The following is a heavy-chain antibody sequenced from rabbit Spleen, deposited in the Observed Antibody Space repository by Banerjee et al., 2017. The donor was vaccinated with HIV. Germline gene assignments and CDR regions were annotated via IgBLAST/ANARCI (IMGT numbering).Heavy chain of an antibody. CDR2: IDPIFGST. V-gene: IGHV1S47*01. J-gene: IGHJ4*01. Sequence: QEQLVESGGGLVQPGGSLKLSCKASGFDFSVYGLSWVRQAPGKGLEWIGYIDPIFGSTYYANWVNGRFTISRENTQNTLYLQLNSLTAADTATYFCARDLDDVIGWNFGWWGPGTLVTVS. CDR3: ARDLDDVIGWNFGW. D-gene: IGHD1-1*01. CDR1: GFDFSVYG.